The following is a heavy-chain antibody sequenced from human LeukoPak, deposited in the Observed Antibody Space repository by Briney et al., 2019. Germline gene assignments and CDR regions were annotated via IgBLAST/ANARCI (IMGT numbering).Heavy chain of an antibody. V-gene: IGHV4-59*01. J-gene: IGHJ4*02. CDR2: IYYSGST. D-gene: IGHD3-10*01. CDR1: GGSISSYY. Sequence: PSETLSLTCTVSGGSISSYYWSWIRQPPGKGLEWIGYIYYSGSTNYNPSLKSRVTISVDTSKNQFSLKLSSVIAADTAVYYCARVVSYYYGSGSYTYYFDYWGQGTLVTVSS. CDR3: ARVVSYYYGSGSYTYYFDY.